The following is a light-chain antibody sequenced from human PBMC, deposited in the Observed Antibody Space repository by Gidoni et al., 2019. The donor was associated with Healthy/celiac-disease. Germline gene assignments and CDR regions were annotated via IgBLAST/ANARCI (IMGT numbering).Light chain of an antibody. Sequence: EIVLTQSPATLSLSPGERATLSCRASQSVSSYLAWYQQKPGQAPRLLIYDASNRATGIPARFSGSGSETDFTLTISSLEPEDFAVYYCQQRGNWPPTFXXXTKVEIK. CDR1: QSVSSY. CDR3: QQRGNWPPT. J-gene: IGKJ1*01. V-gene: IGKV3-11*01. CDR2: DAS.